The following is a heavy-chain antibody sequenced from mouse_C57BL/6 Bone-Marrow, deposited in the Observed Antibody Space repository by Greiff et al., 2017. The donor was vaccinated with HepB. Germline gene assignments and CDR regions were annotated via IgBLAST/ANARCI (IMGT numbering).Heavy chain of an antibody. CDR2: IYPRSGNT. CDR1: CYTFTSYG. CDR3: ARPPLLLRSLYYYAMDY. J-gene: IGHJ4*01. D-gene: IGHD1-1*01. Sequence: VMLVESGAELARPGASVKLSCKASCYTFTSYGISWVKQRTGQGLEWIGEIYPRSGNTYYNEKFKGKSTLTADKSSSTAYMELRSLTSEDSAVYFCARPPLLLRSLYYYAMDYWGQGTSVTVSS. V-gene: IGHV1-81*01.